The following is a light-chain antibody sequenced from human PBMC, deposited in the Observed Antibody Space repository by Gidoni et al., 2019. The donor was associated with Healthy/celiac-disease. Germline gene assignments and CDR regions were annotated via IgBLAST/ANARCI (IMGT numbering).Light chain of an antibody. J-gene: IGKJ4*01. CDR1: QSLLHSNGYNY. Sequence: ETVMTQSPLSLPVTPGEPASISCRSSQSLLHSNGYNYLGWYLQKPGQSPQLLIYLGSNRASGVPDRFSGSGSGTDFTLKISRVEAEDVGVYYCMQALQTPPTFGGGTKVEIK. CDR2: LGS. V-gene: IGKV2-28*01. CDR3: MQALQTPPT.